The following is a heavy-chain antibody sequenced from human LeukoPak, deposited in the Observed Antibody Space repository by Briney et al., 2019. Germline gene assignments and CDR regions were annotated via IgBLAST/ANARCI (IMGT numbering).Heavy chain of an antibody. D-gene: IGHD5-18*01. J-gene: IGHJ4*02. Sequence: GESLKISCQGSGYSFTDYWIAWVRQMPGKGLEWMGIIYPGDSDTRYSPSFQGQVTISADHSITTAYLQWSSLKASDTAMYYCARRSEYSYADWGQGTLVTVSS. CDR2: IYPGDSDT. CDR3: ARRSEYSYAD. CDR1: GYSFTDYW. V-gene: IGHV5-51*01.